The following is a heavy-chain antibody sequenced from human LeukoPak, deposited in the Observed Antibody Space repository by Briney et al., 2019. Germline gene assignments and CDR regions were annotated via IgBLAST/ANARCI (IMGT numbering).Heavy chain of an antibody. D-gene: IGHD3-22*01. V-gene: IGHV1-69*13. Sequence: SVKVSCKASGYTFTSYGISWVRQAPGQGLEWMGGIIPIFGTANYAQKFQGRVTITADESTSTAYMELSSLRSEDTAVYYCARSSEGYYDSSGYSYFDYWGQGTLVTVSS. CDR3: ARSSEGYYDSSGYSYFDY. CDR1: GYTFTSYG. CDR2: IIPIFGTA. J-gene: IGHJ4*02.